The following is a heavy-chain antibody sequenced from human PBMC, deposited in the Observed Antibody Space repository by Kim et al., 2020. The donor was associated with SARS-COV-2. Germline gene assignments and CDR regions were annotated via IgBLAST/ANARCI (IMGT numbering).Heavy chain of an antibody. CDR1: GGSISSSNC. V-gene: IGHV4-4*02. Sequence: SETLSLTCAVSGGSISSSNCWSWFSQHPAKRLEWWGEIIHSGKTTYNPSSQNRLPTIPHKTANNSFSLLPSSTAAATTAVYYSAALGGHCTIYWGQASL. J-gene: IGHJ4*01. D-gene: IGHD2-8*01. CDR3: AALGGHCTIY. CDR2: IIHSGKT.